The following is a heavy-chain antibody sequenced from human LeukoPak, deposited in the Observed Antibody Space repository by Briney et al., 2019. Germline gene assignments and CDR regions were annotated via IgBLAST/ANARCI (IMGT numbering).Heavy chain of an antibody. Sequence: TGGSLRLSCAASGFSFSSYAMSWVCQGPRPGAEGVSGISGHSDSTYHADSVKGRFTISRDNSKNTQYLQMNSLRAEDTAVYYCAGYVWGTYRYTNYWGQGTLVTVSS. V-gene: IGHV3-23*01. CDR2: ISGHSDST. J-gene: IGHJ4*02. D-gene: IGHD3-16*02. CDR1: GFSFSSYA. CDR3: AGYVWGTYRYTNY.